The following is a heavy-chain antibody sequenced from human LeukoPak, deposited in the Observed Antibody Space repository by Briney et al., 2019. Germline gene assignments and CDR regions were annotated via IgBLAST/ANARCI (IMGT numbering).Heavy chain of an antibody. CDR3: AKDRHYYDSSGSLSY. V-gene: IGHV3-30*02. Sequence: GGSLRLSCAASGFTFSSYGMHWVRQAPGKGLEWVAFIRYDGSNKYYADSVKGRFTISRDNSKNTLYLQMNSLRAEDTAVYYCAKDRHYYDSSGSLSYWGQGTLVTVSS. J-gene: IGHJ4*02. D-gene: IGHD3-22*01. CDR2: IRYDGSNK. CDR1: GFTFSSYG.